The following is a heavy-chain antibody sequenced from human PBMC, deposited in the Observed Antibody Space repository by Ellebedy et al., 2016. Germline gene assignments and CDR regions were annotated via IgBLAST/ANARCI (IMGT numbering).Heavy chain of an antibody. Sequence: GGSLRLXXAASGFTFDDYAMHWVRQAPGKGLEWVSGISWNSGSIGYADSVKGRFTISRDNAKNSLYLQMNSLRAEDTALYYCAKELGYCSSTSCYPPDYWGQGTLVTVSS. CDR2: ISWNSGSI. CDR1: GFTFDDYA. J-gene: IGHJ4*02. V-gene: IGHV3-9*01. CDR3: AKELGYCSSTSCYPPDY. D-gene: IGHD2-2*01.